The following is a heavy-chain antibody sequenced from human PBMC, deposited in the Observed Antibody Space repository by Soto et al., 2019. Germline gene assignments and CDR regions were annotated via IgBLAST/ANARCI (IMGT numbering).Heavy chain of an antibody. Sequence: QVQLQESGPGLVKPSETLSLTCTVSGGSISSYYWRWIRQPPGKGLEWMGYIYYSGSTNYNPSLKSRVTISVDTSKNQFSLKLSSVTAADTAVYYCARVYAYYFDYWGQGTLVTVSS. CDR1: GGSISSYY. CDR3: ARVYAYYFDY. CDR2: IYYSGST. D-gene: IGHD2-8*01. V-gene: IGHV4-59*01. J-gene: IGHJ4*02.